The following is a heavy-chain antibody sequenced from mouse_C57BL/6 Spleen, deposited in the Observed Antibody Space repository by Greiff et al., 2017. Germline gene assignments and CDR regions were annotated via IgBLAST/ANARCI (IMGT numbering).Heavy chain of an antibody. CDR3: ARGAVMDY. CDR1: GYTFTSYW. CDR2: IDPSDSYT. Sequence: QVQLQQPGAELVMPGASVKLSCKASGYTFTSYWMHWVKQRPGQGLEWIGEIDPSDSYTNYNQKFKGKSTSTVDKSSSTAYMQLSSLTSEDSAVYYCARGAVMDYWGQGTSVTVSS. V-gene: IGHV1-69*01. J-gene: IGHJ4*01.